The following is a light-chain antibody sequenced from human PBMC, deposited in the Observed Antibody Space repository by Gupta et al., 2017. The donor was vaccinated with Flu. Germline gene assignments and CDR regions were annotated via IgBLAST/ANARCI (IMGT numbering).Light chain of an antibody. Sequence: DIRMTQSPSSLSASVGDRVTITCRASQSISGYLNWYQEKPGKAPELLIYGASSLKSGVPSRFSGSPSGTSGTDFTLTISSLQPEDFATYYCQQSYIIPRTFGGGTKVEIK. CDR2: GAS. CDR3: QQSYIIPRT. V-gene: IGKV1-39*01. CDR1: QSISGY. J-gene: IGKJ4*01.